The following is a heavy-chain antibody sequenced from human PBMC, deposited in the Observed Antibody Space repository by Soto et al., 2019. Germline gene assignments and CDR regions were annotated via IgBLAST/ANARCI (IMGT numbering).Heavy chain of an antibody. V-gene: IGHV3-53*01. J-gene: IGHJ4*02. CDR3: ARGYRPSTSCFCFDY. CDR2: IYSGGET. CDR1: GFTVSSNY. D-gene: IGHD2-2*01. Sequence: GGSLRLSCAASGFTVSSNYMTWVRQAPGKGLEWVSAIYSGGETYYAVSVKGRFTVSRDNSKNTLYLQMNSLRAEDTAVYHCARGYRPSTSCFCFDYWGQGTLVTVSS.